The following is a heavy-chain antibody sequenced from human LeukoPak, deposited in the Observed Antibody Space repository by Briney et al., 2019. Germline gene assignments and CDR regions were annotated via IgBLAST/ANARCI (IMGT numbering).Heavy chain of an antibody. J-gene: IGHJ6*02. V-gene: IGHV3-7*01. CDR2: INKEGSDK. D-gene: IGHD6-19*01. Sequence: GGSLRLSCAASGFTFNMYWMTWVRQAPGKGLESVAYINKEGSDKYYVDSVKGRFTVSRDNSKNTLYLQMNSLRAEDTAVYYCAREGIAVAGTFHYYGMDVWGQGTTVTVSS. CDR1: GFTFNMYW. CDR3: AREGIAVAGTFHYYGMDV.